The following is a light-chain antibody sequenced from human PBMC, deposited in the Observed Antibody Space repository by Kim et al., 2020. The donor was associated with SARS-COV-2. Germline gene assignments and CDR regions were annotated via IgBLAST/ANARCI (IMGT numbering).Light chain of an antibody. V-gene: IGKV1-39*01. CDR2: AAS. CDR1: QSISFY. Sequence: DIQMTQSPSSLSASVGDRVTITCQASQSISFYLNWYQQNPGKAPKLLIYAASSLQSGVPSRFSGSGSGTDFTLTVSSLQPEDFATYYCQQSYSTPYTFGQGTKLEI. J-gene: IGKJ2*01. CDR3: QQSYSTPYT.